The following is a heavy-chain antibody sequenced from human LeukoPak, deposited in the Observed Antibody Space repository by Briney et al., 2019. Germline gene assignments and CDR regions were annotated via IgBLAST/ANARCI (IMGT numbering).Heavy chain of an antibody. Sequence: GGSLRPSCAASGFTFSSYAMSWVRQAPGKGLEWVSAISGSGGSTYYADSVKGRFTISRDNSKNTLYLQMNSLRAEDTAVYYCAKDKASPMVRGGVEYFQHWGQGTLVTVSS. CDR1: GFTFSSYA. D-gene: IGHD3-10*01. J-gene: IGHJ1*01. CDR2: ISGSGGST. CDR3: AKDKASPMVRGGVEYFQH. V-gene: IGHV3-23*01.